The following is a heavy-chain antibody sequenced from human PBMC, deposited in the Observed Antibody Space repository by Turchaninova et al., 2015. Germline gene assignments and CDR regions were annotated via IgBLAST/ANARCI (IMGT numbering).Heavy chain of an antibody. V-gene: IGHV4-30-2*01. J-gene: IGHJ3*02. D-gene: IGHD4-17*01. CDR1: GGSIRRGGYS. CDR3: ARKTTDDDSFDI. Sequence: QLQLQESGSGLVKPSQTLSLTCAVSGGSIRRGGYSWSCIRQPPGKGLEWLGYMYQSGSTYYNPSLKSRVTISGDRSKNQFSLEVSSVTAADTAIYYCARKTTDDDSFDIWGQGTLVTVSS. CDR2: MYQSGST.